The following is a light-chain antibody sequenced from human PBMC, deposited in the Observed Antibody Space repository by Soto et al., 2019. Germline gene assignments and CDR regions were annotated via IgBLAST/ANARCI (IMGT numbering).Light chain of an antibody. Sequence: ENVLTQSPGTLSLSPGERAPLSCRASQTVSSSLTWSQQRPGQAPRLLIYGASQRATGIPDRFSGSGYGTDFPLTISRREPEEFALCYCQRYGTSPITFGQGKRLEIK. CDR2: GAS. CDR1: QTVSSS. J-gene: IGKJ5*01. CDR3: QRYGTSPIT. V-gene: IGKV3-20*01.